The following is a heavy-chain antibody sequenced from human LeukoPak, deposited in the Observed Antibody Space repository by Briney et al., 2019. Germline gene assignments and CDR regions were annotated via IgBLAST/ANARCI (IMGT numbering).Heavy chain of an antibody. D-gene: IGHD5-12*01. CDR2: IIPIFGTA. J-gene: IGHJ5*02. V-gene: IGHV1-69*05. CDR1: GGTFSSYA. CDR3: ARATSRGYSGYEGNWFDP. Sequence: AVKVSCKASGGTFSSYAISWVRQAPGQGLEWMGRIIPIFGTANYAQKFQGRVTITTDESTSTAYMELSSLRSEATAVYYCARATSRGYSGYEGNWFDPWGQGTLVTVSS.